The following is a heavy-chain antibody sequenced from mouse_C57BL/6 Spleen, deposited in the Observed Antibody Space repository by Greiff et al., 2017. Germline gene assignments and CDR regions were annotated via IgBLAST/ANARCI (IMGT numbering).Heavy chain of an antibody. Sequence: EVQVVESGGGLVKPGGSLKLSCAASGFTFSSYTMSWVRQTPEKRLEWVATISGGGGNTYYPDSVKGRFTISRDNAKNTLYLQMSSLRSEDTALYYCARQDYGSYYFDYWGQGTTLTVSS. CDR2: ISGGGGNT. J-gene: IGHJ2*01. CDR1: GFTFSSYT. V-gene: IGHV5-9*01. D-gene: IGHD1-1*01. CDR3: ARQDYGSYYFDY.